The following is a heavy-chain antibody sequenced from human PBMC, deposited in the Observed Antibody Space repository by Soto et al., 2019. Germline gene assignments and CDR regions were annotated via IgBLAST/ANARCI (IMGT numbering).Heavy chain of an antibody. D-gene: IGHD6-19*01. CDR3: STAIGWYDPYGMDV. CDR2: IESKTEGVTT. CDR1: GLTFNYPW. Sequence: GGSLRLSCAASGLTFNYPWMTWVRQAPGKGLEWVGRIESKTEGVTTDYATPVKGRFTISRDESKNTLYLQMDSLKTEDKAVYYCSTAIGWYDPYGMDVWGHGTTVTVSS. V-gene: IGHV3-15*04. J-gene: IGHJ6*02.